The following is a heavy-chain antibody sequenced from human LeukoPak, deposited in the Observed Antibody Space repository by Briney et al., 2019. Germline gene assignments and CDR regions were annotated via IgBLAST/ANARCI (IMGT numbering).Heavy chain of an antibody. CDR2: IIPIFGTA. V-gene: IGHV1-69*01. J-gene: IGHJ4*02. D-gene: IGHD3-22*01. CDR1: GGTFSSYA. CDR3: ARVLRLYYYDSSGYSFDY. Sequence: ASVKVSCKASGGTFSSYAISWGRQAPGQGLEWMGGIIPIFGTANYAQKFQGRVTITADESTSTAYMELSSLRSEDTAVYYCARVLRLYYYDSSGYSFDYWGQGTLVTVSS.